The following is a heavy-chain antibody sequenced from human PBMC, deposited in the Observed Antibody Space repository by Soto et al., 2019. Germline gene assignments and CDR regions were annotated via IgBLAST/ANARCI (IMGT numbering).Heavy chain of an antibody. CDR1: GDSVSSNSAA. CDR2: TYYRSKWYN. V-gene: IGHV6-1*01. Sequence: SQTLSLTCVITGDSVSSNSAAWNWIRQSPSRGLEWLGRTYYRSKWYNDYAVSVKSRITINPDTSKNQFSLQLNSVTPEDTAVYYCARGRFLEWWPSRMDVWGQGTTVTVS. D-gene: IGHD3-3*01. J-gene: IGHJ6*02. CDR3: ARGRFLEWWPSRMDV.